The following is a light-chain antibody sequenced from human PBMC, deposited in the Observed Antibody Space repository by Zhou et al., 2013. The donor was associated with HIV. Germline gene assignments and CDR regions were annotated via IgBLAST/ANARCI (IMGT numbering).Light chain of an antibody. CDR2: DSS. J-gene: IGKJ5*01. CDR3: QQYQIPPPIT. CDR1: QSVGNS. Sequence: VLTQSPATLSLSPGERASLSCRASQSVGNSLAWYQQRPGQAPRLLIYDSSNRATGIPARFSGSGSGTDFTLTISRLEPEDFAVYYCQQYQIPPPITFGQGTRLEIK. V-gene: IGKV3-11*01.